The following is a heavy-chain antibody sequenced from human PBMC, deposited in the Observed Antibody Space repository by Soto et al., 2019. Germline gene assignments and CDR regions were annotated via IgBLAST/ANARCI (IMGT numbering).Heavy chain of an antibody. CDR1: GFTVSSKY. CDR2: IYGGGTT. J-gene: IGHJ4*02. D-gene: IGHD6-19*01. V-gene: IGHV3-53*01. Sequence: EVQLVESGGGLIQPGGSLRLSCAASGFTVSSKYMTWARQAPGKGLEWVSVIYGGGTTYYADSVKGRFTISRDNSKNTLSLQMNSLRAADTVVYYCVQTTGWPGFDFWGQGTLVTVSS. CDR3: VQTTGWPGFDF.